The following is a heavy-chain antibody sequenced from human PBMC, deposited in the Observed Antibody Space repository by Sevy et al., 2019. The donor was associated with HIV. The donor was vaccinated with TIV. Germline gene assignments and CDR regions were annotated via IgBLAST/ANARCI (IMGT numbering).Heavy chain of an antibody. D-gene: IGHD2-2*02. CDR1: GFTFSSYA. Sequence: GGSLRLSCAASGFTFSSYAMSWVRQAPGKGLEWVSAISGSGGSTYHADSVKGRFTISRDNSKNTLYLQMNSLRAEDTAVYYCAKDQPAAIQNPFYYYGMDVWGQGTTVTVSS. CDR2: ISGSGGST. CDR3: AKDQPAAIQNPFYYYGMDV. V-gene: IGHV3-23*01. J-gene: IGHJ6*02.